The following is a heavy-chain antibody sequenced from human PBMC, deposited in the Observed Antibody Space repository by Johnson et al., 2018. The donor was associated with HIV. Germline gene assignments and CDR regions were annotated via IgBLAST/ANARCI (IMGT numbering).Heavy chain of an antibody. Sequence: VQLVESGGGLIQPGGSLRLSCAASGFTFDDYGMNWVRHAPGKGLEWVSGINWNGGSTGYADSVKGRFTISRDNSKNTLYLQMNSLRAEDTAVYYCAKEGTTMEVDIWGQGTMVTVSS. CDR1: GFTFDDYG. V-gene: IGHV3-20*04. D-gene: IGHD3-10*01. CDR3: AKEGTTMEVDI. J-gene: IGHJ3*02. CDR2: INWNGGST.